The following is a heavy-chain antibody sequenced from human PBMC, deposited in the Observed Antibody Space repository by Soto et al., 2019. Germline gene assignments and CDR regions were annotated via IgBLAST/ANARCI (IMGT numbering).Heavy chain of an antibody. J-gene: IGHJ4*02. CDR2: VSGSGDST. CDR3: AKGRASDCPGCTQDY. V-gene: IGHV3-23*01. Sequence: EVQLLESGGGLAQPGGSLRLSCAASAFTFSSYAMSWVRQAPGKGLEWVSAVSGSGDSTYYADSVKGRFTISRDKSKNTLYLPMNSLRAEDTAVYYCAKGRASDCPGCTQDYWGQGTLVTVSS. D-gene: IGHD2-21*02. CDR1: AFTFSSYA.